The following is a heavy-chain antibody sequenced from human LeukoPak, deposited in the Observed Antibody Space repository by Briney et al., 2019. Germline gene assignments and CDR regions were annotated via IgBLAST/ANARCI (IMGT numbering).Heavy chain of an antibody. V-gene: IGHV4-39*01. CDR2: IYYSGST. CDR1: GGSISSSSYY. Sequence: SETLSLTCTVSGGSISSSSYYWGWIRQPPGKGLEWIGSIYYSGSTYYNPSLKSRVTISVDTSKNQFSLKLSSVTAADTAVYYCASLTVVMTTVTSYNWFDPWGQGTLVTVSS. D-gene: IGHD4-17*01. J-gene: IGHJ5*02. CDR3: ASLTVVMTTVTSYNWFDP.